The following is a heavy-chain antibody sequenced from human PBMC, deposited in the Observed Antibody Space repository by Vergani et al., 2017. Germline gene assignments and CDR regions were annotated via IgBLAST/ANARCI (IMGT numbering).Heavy chain of an antibody. D-gene: IGHD1-26*01. CDR2: INPSGGST. Sequence: QVLLVQSGAEVKKPGASVRVSCKTSGYTFTNYYIHWVRQAPGQGLEWMGIINPSGGSTTYAQQFQGRLTMTRDTSTSTVYMDLSNLRSEDTAVYYCARDQVGAIRGWFDPWGQGTLVTVSS. CDR3: ARDQVGAIRGWFDP. J-gene: IGHJ5*02. V-gene: IGHV1-46*01. CDR1: GYTFTNYY.